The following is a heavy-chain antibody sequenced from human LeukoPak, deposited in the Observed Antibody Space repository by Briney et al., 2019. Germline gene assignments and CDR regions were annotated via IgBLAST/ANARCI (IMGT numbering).Heavy chain of an antibody. CDR3: AKEGRSLQTY. J-gene: IGHJ4*02. V-gene: IGHV3-7*03. D-gene: IGHD5-24*01. Sequence: GGSLRPSCAASGFMFSSNWMSWVRLAPGKGLEWVANIKGDGTETYYVDSVKGRFTISRDNAKNSLYLQMNSLRVEDTAVYYCAKEGRSLQTYWGQGTLVTVSS. CDR1: GFMFSSNW. CDR2: IKGDGTET.